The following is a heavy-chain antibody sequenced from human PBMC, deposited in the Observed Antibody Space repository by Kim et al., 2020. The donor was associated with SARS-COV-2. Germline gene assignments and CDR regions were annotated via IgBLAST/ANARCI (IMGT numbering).Heavy chain of an antibody. J-gene: IGHJ6*03. V-gene: IGHV4-34*01. CDR2: INHSGST. CDR1: GGSFSGYY. CDR3: ARGRRDFGVVIIRYYYYYMGV. Sequence: SETLSLTCAVYGGSFSGYYWSWIRQPPGKGLEWIGEINHSGSTNYNPSLKSRVTISVDTSKNQFSLKLSSVTAADTAVYYCARGRRDFGVVIIRYYYYYMGVWGKETTVPVSS. D-gene: IGHD3-3*01.